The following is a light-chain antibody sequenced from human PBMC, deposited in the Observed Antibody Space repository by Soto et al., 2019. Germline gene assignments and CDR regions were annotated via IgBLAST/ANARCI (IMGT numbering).Light chain of an antibody. CDR2: DVS. CDR3: SSYTSSSTPYV. Sequence: QSALTQPASVSGSPGQSITISCTGTSSDGGGYNYVSWYQQHPGKAPKLMIYDVSNRPSGVSNRFSGSKSGNTASLTISGLQAEDEADYYCSSYTSSSTPYVFGTRTKVTVL. J-gene: IGLJ1*01. V-gene: IGLV2-14*01. CDR1: SSDGGGYNY.